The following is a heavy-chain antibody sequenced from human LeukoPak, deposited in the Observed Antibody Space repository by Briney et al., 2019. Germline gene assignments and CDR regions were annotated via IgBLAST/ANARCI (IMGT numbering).Heavy chain of an antibody. V-gene: IGHV3-9*03. Sequence: PGGSLRLSCAASGFTFDDYAMHWVRQAPGKGLEWVSGISWNSGSIAYADSVKGRFAISRDNAKNSLYLQMNSLRAEDMALYYCAKDEFVASDFTGAFDICGQGTMVTVSS. CDR2: ISWNSGSI. CDR3: AKDEFVASDFTGAFDI. CDR1: GFTFDDYA. J-gene: IGHJ3*02. D-gene: IGHD2-8*02.